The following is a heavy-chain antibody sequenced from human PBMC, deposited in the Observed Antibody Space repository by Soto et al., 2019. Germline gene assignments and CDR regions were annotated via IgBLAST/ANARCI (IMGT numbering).Heavy chain of an antibody. CDR2: IYYSGGT. CDR1: GGSISSYY. CDR3: VADRNAFDS. Sequence: PSETLSLTCTVSGGSISSYYWSWIRQPPGKGLEWIGYIYYSGGTNYNPSLKSRVTISVDTSKNQFSLKLSSVTAADTAVYYCVADRNAFDSWGQGTMVTVSS. D-gene: IGHD6-19*01. J-gene: IGHJ3*02. V-gene: IGHV4-59*08.